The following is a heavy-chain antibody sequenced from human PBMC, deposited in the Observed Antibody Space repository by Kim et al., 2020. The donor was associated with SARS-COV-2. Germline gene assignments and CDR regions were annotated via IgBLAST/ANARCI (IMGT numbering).Heavy chain of an antibody. V-gene: IGHV1-69*13. CDR1: GGTFSSYA. Sequence: SVKVSCKASGGTFSSYAISWVRQAPGQGLEWMGGIIPIFGTANYAQKFQGRVTITADESTSTAYMELSSLRSEDTAVYYCARDEVGGIYYFHGMDVWGQGTTVTVSS. D-gene: IGHD1-26*01. CDR3: ARDEVGGIYYFHGMDV. J-gene: IGHJ6*02. CDR2: IIPIFGTA.